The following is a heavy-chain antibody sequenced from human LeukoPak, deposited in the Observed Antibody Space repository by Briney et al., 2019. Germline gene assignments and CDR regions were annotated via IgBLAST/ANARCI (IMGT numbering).Heavy chain of an antibody. CDR1: GFTFGSSA. V-gene: IGHV3-23*01. Sequence: GGSLRLSCAAAGFTFGSSAMSWVRQAPGKGLEWVSGINSRGDKTYCADSVKGRFTISRDNSKNTLYLQMNSLRAEDTAVYHCVKKFYYYSVGYYAFDIWGQGTMVTVSS. CDR2: INSRGDKT. D-gene: IGHD3-22*01. CDR3: VKKFYYYSVGYYAFDI. J-gene: IGHJ3*02.